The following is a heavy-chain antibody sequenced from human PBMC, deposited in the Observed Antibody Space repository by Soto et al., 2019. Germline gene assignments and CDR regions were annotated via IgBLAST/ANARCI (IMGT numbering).Heavy chain of an antibody. D-gene: IGHD4-17*01. CDR3: AREVYGDYAGS. V-gene: IGHV3-53*02. J-gene: IGHJ4*02. Sequence: EVQLVETGGGLIQPGGSLRLSCAASGVTVSSNYMSWVRQAPGKGLEWVSVIYSGGSTYYADSVKGRFTISRDNSKNTLYLQMNSLRAEDTAVYYCAREVYGDYAGSWGQGTLVTVSS. CDR2: IYSGGST. CDR1: GVTVSSNY.